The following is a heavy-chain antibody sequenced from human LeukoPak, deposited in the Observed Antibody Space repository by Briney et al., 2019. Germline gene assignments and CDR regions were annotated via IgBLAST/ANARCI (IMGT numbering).Heavy chain of an antibody. CDR3: ARDRRYYYDSSGQRY. V-gene: IGHV3-23*01. D-gene: IGHD3-22*01. CDR2: ISGSGGST. CDR1: GFTFSSYA. J-gene: IGHJ4*02. Sequence: GGSLRLSCAASGFTFSSYAMSWVRQAPGKGLEWVSAISGSGGSTYYADSVKGRFTISRDNSKNTLYLQMNSLRAEDTAVYYCARDRRYYYDSSGQRYWGQGTLVTVSS.